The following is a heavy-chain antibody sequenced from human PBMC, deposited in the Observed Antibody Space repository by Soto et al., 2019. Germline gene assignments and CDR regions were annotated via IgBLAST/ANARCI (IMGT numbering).Heavy chain of an antibody. V-gene: IGHV3-23*01. J-gene: IGHJ6*03. Sequence: EVQLLESGGGLVQPGGSLRLSCAASGFTFSSYAMSWVRQAPGKGLEWVSAISGSGGSTYYADSVKGRFTISRDNSKNTLDLQMNSLRAEDTAVYYCAKLTRRHFLNSVGPSYMDVGGKGTTVTVSS. CDR2: ISGSGGST. CDR3: AKLTRRHFLNSVGPSYMDV. CDR1: GFTFSSYA. D-gene: IGHD1-7*01.